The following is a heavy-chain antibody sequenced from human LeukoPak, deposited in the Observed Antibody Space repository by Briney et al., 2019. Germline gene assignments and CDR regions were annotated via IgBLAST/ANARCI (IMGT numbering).Heavy chain of an antibody. V-gene: IGHV3-23*01. Sequence: GGSLRLSCAASGFTFSSYAMRWVRQAPGKGLEWVSAISGSGGSTYYADSVKGRFTISRDNSKNSLYLQMNSLRAEDTAVYYCARDSADNLDWGQGTLVTVSS. J-gene: IGHJ4*02. CDR3: ARDSADNLD. CDR1: GFTFSSYA. D-gene: IGHD3-9*01. CDR2: ISGSGGST.